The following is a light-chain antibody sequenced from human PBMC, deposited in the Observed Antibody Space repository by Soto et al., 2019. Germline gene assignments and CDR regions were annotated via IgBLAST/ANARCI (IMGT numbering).Light chain of an antibody. J-gene: IGKJ4*01. CDR1: ESVSSSY. CDR3: QQYDKSPLT. V-gene: IGKV3-20*01. CDR2: GVS. Sequence: EIVLTQSPGTLSLSPGERATLSCRASESVSSSYLAWHQQKPGQAPRLLIFGVSSRAAGIPDRFSGSGSGTDFTLTISRLESEDYAVYYCQQYDKSPLTFGGGTKVDI.